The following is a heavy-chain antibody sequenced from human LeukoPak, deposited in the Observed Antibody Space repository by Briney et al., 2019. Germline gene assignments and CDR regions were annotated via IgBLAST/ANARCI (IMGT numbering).Heavy chain of an antibody. CDR1: GITFSSYS. Sequence: GGSLRLSCAASGITFSSYSMNWVRQAPGKGLEWVSYISSSSSTIYYADSVKGRFTISRDNAKNSLYLQMNSLRAEDTAVYYCARDPPFSGSYRNWFDPWGQGTLVTVSS. CDR3: ARDPPFSGSYRNWFDP. V-gene: IGHV3-48*01. J-gene: IGHJ5*02. D-gene: IGHD1-26*01. CDR2: ISSSSSTI.